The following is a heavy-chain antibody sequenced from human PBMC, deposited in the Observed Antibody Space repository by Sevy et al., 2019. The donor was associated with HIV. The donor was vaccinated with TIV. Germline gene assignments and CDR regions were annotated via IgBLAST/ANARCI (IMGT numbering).Heavy chain of an antibody. Sequence: SETLSLTCAVYGGSFNDYYWTWIRQPPGKGLEWIGEINHSGHTNYKPSLKSRLTISVDTSKNLFSLRLSSVTAADTAVYYCARVPYSSGKYFYYYGMDDWGQGTTVTVSS. CDR2: INHSGHT. V-gene: IGHV4-34*01. D-gene: IGHD3-10*01. CDR1: GGSFNDYY. CDR3: ARVPYSSGKYFYYYGMDD. J-gene: IGHJ6*02.